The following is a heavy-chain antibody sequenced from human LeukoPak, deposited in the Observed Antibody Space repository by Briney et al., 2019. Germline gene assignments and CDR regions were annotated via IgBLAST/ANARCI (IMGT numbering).Heavy chain of an antibody. D-gene: IGHD5-18*01. Sequence: QPGRSLRLSCAASGFTFSSYGMHWVRQAPGKGLEWVAGISYDGRNKEYVDSVKGRFTISRDNSKNTLYLQMNSLRAEDTAVYNCAKDRGYSHGFDYWGQGTLVTVSS. CDR3: AKDRGYSHGFDY. J-gene: IGHJ4*02. CDR2: ISYDGRNK. CDR1: GFTFSSYG. V-gene: IGHV3-30*18.